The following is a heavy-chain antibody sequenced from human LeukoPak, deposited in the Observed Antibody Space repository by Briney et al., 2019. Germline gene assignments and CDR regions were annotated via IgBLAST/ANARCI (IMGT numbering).Heavy chain of an antibody. V-gene: IGHV3-74*01. Sequence: GGSLRLSCVASGFTFSDYWIHWVRQAPGKGLVWVSGINGDGSHINYADSVKGRFTVSRDNAKNTVHLQVNSLRAEDTAVYYCTRDLRPSDHWGQGTLVTVSS. CDR1: GFTFSDYW. CDR3: TRDLRPSDH. CDR2: INGDGSHI. J-gene: IGHJ4*02. D-gene: IGHD4-17*01.